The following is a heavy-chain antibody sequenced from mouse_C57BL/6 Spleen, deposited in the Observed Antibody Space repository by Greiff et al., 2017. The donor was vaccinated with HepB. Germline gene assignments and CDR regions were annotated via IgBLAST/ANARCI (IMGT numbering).Heavy chain of an antibody. D-gene: IGHD1-1*01. CDR3: ARHEVGGYYGSSYAWFAY. J-gene: IGHJ3*01. V-gene: IGHV1-62-2*01. CDR2: FYPGSGSI. CDR1: GYTFTEYT. Sequence: QVQLQQSGAELVKPGASVKLSCKASGYTFTEYTIHWVKQRSGQGLEWIGWFYPGSGSIKYNEKFKDKATLTADKSSSTVYMELSRLTSEDSAVYFCARHEVGGYYGSSYAWFAYWGQGTLVTVSA.